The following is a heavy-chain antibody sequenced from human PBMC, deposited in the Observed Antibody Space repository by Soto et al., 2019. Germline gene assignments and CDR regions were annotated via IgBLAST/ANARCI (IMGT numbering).Heavy chain of an antibody. CDR2: ITGSGGTT. D-gene: IGHD2-2*01. CDR3: SMRVQSCVQYCSNVMAF. J-gene: IGHJ6*04. CDR1: RETCYSSA. V-gene: IGHV3-23*01. Sequence: SRAACRETCYSSAVTGVRKNKGKGLEWVSAITGSGGTTYYADSVKGRFTISRDNSKNTVYVQMNSRRAEDTAVYYCSMRVQSCVQYCSNVMAFLVKGTSV.